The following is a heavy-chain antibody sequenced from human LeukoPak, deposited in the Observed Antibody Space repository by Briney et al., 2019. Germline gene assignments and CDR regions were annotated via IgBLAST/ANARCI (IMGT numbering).Heavy chain of an antibody. Sequence: GGSLRLSCAASGFTFSHYNMNWVRQAPGKGLEWVSSISGSSNYIYYADSVKGRFTISRDNAKNSLYVQMNSLRAEDTAVYYCARSPFVSFDYWGQGTLVTVSS. V-gene: IGHV3-21*01. CDR3: ARSPFVSFDY. CDR2: ISGSSNYI. J-gene: IGHJ4*02. CDR1: GFTFSHYN.